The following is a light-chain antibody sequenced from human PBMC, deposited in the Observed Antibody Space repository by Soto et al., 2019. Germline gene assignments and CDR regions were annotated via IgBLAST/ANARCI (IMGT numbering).Light chain of an antibody. J-gene: IGLJ2*01. V-gene: IGLV3-21*04. CDR1: NIGSKS. Sequence: YELTQPPSVSVAPGKTARITCGGNNIGSKSVHWYQQKAGQAPILAMYYDSDRPSGIPERFSGSNSGNTATLTISTVEAGDEADYYCQVWDISSNHVVFGGGTKVTVL. CDR3: QVWDISSNHVV. CDR2: YDS.